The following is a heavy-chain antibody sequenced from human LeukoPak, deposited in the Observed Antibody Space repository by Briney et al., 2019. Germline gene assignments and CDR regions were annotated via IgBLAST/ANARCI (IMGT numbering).Heavy chain of an antibody. CDR1: GFTFSSYA. J-gene: IGHJ4*02. CDR2: ISSNGGST. D-gene: IGHD3-9*01. V-gene: IGHV3-64*01. Sequence: GGSLRLSCAASGFTFSSYAMHWVRQAPGKGREYVSAISSNGGSTYYANSVKGRFTISRDNSKDTLYLQMGSLRAEDMAVYYCARVRHDILTGPFDYWGQGTLVTVSS. CDR3: ARVRHDILTGPFDY.